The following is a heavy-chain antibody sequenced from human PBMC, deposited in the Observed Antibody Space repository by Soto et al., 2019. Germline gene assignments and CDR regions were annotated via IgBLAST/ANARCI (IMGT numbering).Heavy chain of an antibody. D-gene: IGHD5-18*01. CDR3: ARDYSSYGLFAY. V-gene: IGHV3-48*01. J-gene: IGHJ4*02. Sequence: GRDLRLSCAASELTYSSYSMNWVRQAPGKGLEWVSYISSSSSTIYYADSVKGRFTISRDNAKNSLYLQMNSLRAEDTAVYYCARDYSSYGLFAYWGQGTLVTVSS. CDR1: ELTYSSYS. CDR2: ISSSSSTI.